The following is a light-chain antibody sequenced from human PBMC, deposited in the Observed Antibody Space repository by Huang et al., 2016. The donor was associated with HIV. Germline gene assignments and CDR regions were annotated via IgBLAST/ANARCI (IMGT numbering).Light chain of an antibody. CDR1: QSVSSSY. Sequence: EIVLTQSPGTLSFSPGERATLSCRASQSVSSSYLAWYQQKPGQAPRRLIYGTSSRATGIPDRFSGSGSGTDFTLTISRLEPEDLAVYYCHQYGSSPWTFGQGTKVEIK. CDR2: GTS. CDR3: HQYGSSPWT. V-gene: IGKV3-20*01. J-gene: IGKJ1*01.